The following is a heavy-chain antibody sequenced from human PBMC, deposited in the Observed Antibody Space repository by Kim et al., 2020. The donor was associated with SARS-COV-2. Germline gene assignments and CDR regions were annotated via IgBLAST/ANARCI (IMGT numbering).Heavy chain of an antibody. J-gene: IGHJ5*02. CDR3: AKVHYSGGSRWFDA. V-gene: IGHV3-23*01. CDR1: GFTFNIYA. D-gene: IGHD2-15*01. CDR2: ITGSGDST. Sequence: GGSLRLSCAGSGFTFNIYAMSWVRQAPGKGLEWVSTITGSGDSTYYADSVKGQFTISRDNSKNTLYLQMNSLRAEDTAVYFCAKVHYSGGSRWFDAWGQGTLVTVSS.